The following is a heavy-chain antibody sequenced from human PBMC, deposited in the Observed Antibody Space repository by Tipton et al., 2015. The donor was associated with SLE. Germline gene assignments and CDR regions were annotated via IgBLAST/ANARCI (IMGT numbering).Heavy chain of an antibody. D-gene: IGHD3-16*01. V-gene: IGHV4-59*01. CDR1: GGSISSYY. CDR3: ARDLGRLYFDY. J-gene: IGHJ4*02. CDR2: IYYSGST. Sequence: TLSLTCTVSGGSISSYYWSWIRQPPGKGLEWIGYIYYSGSTNYNPSLKSRVTISVDTSKNQFSLKLSSATAADTAVYYCARDLGRLYFDYWGQGTLVTVSS.